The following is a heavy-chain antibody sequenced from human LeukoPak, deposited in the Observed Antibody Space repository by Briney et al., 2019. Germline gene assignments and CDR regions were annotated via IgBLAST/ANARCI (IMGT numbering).Heavy chain of an antibody. CDR1: GGSISSRNW. CDR2: IYHSGSI. V-gene: IGHV4-4*02. CDR3: ARDNGAIRAYYYHGMDV. Sequence: SETLSLTCAVSGGSISSRNWWSWVRQPPGKGLEWIGEIYHSGSINYNPSLKSRVTVSVDKSKNQLSLRLTSVTAADTAVYYCARDNGAIRAYYYHGMDVWGQGTTVTVSS. J-gene: IGHJ6*02. D-gene: IGHD2-8*01.